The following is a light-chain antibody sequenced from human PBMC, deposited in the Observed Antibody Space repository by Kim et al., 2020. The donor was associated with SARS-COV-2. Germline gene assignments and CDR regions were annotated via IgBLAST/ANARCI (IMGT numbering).Light chain of an antibody. CDR3: QAWDSSTVV. CDR2: QDS. V-gene: IGLV3-1*01. J-gene: IGLJ2*01. Sequence: VSPGQPASITCSGDKLGDKYACWYQQKPGQSPVLVIYQDSKRPSGIPERFSGSNSGNTATLTISGTQAMDEADYYCQAWDSSTVVFGGGTKLTVL. CDR1: KLGDKY.